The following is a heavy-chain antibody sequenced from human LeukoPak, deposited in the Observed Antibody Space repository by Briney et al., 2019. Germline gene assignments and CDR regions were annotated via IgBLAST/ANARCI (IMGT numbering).Heavy chain of an antibody. Sequence: GGSLRLSCAASGLRFSDYYVSWIRQAPGKGLEWVANIKQDGSEKYYVDSVKGRFTISRDNAKNSLYLQMNSLRAEDTAVYYCARGPSIVVVPAAMSIMITFGGVIVTHPLDYWGQGTLVTVSS. CDR2: IKQDGSEK. CDR3: ARGPSIVVVPAAMSIMITFGGVIVTHPLDY. D-gene: IGHD3-16*02. J-gene: IGHJ4*02. CDR1: GLRFSDYY. V-gene: IGHV3-7*01.